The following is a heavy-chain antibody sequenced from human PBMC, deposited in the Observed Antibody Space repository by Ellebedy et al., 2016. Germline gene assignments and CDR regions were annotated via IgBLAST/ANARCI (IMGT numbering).Heavy chain of an antibody. CDR2: VHPNSGGR. J-gene: IGHJ6*03. Sequence: ASVKVSXXASGNTFSDYYIHWVRQAPGQGPEWMGWVHPNSGGRTYAQKFQGRVTLTSDKSIGTVYMELTNLRSDDTAVYYCARDRQDIPVIPNTLSYPMDVWGRGTTVTVSS. CDR1: GNTFSDYY. V-gene: IGHV1-2*02. D-gene: IGHD2-15*01. CDR3: ARDRQDIPVIPNTLSYPMDV.